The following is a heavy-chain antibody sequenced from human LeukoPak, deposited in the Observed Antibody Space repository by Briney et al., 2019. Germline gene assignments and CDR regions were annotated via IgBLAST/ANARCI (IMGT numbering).Heavy chain of an antibody. V-gene: IGHV4-34*01. J-gene: IGHJ6*03. D-gene: IGHD1-26*01. CDR2: INHSGST. Sequence: SETLSLTCAVYGGSFSGYYWSWIRQPPGKGLEWIGEINHSGSTNYNPSLKSRVTTSVDTSKNQFSLKLSSVTAADTAVYYCARSYRKYYMDVWGKGTTVTVSS. CDR3: ARSYRKYYMDV. CDR1: GGSFSGYY.